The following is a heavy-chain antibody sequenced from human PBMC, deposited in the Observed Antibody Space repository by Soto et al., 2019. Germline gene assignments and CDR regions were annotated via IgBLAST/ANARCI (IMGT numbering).Heavy chain of an antibody. Sequence: PSETLSLTCTVSGGSISSYYWSWIRQPPGKGLEWIGYIYYSGSTNYNPSLKSRVTISVDTSKNQFSLKLSSVTAADTAVYYCARLRVAAKVGAFDIWGQGTMVTVSS. CDR1: GGSISSYY. CDR3: ARLRVAAKVGAFDI. J-gene: IGHJ3*02. V-gene: IGHV4-59*01. D-gene: IGHD2-15*01. CDR2: IYYSGST.